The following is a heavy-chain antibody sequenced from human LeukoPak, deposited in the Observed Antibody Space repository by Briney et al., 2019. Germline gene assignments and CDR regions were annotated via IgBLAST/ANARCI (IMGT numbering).Heavy chain of an antibody. Sequence: GGSLRLSCAASGFTFRRYDMSWVRQAPGKGLKWVSAISGNGESTYYVDSVKGRFTISRDNSKNTLYLQMNSLRAEDTAVYYCALYCSGGSCYSMGGAFDIWGQGTVVTVSS. V-gene: IGHV3-23*01. D-gene: IGHD2-15*01. CDR1: GFTFRRYD. CDR2: ISGNGEST. CDR3: ALYCSGGSCYSMGGAFDI. J-gene: IGHJ3*02.